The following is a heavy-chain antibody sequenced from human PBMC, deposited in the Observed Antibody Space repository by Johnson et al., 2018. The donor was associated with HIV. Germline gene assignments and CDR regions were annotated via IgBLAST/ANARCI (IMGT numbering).Heavy chain of an antibody. CDR2: LNCGGGRT. Sequence: FDDYGMRGVRQSPGKGLEWVSGLNCGGGRTGYVDSVKGRFTISRDNAKNSLYVQMNSLRAEDTAVYYCARGQWLVPGAFDIWGQGTMVTVSS. D-gene: IGHD6-19*01. V-gene: IGHV3-20*03. J-gene: IGHJ3*02. CDR1: FDDYG. CDR3: ARGQWLVPGAFDI.